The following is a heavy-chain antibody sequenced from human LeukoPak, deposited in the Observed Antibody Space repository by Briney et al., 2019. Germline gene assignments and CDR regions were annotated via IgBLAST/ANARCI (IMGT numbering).Heavy chain of an antibody. D-gene: IGHD1-7*01. CDR2: IYSSGST. V-gene: IGHV3-53*01. CDR3: AKGTITGTTRTPYYFDY. CDR1: GFTVSSNY. Sequence: GGSLRLSCAASGFTVSSNYMSWVRQAPGKGPEWVSLIYSSGSTYYADSVKGRFTISRDNSKNTLYLQMNSLRAEDTAVYYCAKGTITGTTRTPYYFDYWGQGTLVTVSS. J-gene: IGHJ4*02.